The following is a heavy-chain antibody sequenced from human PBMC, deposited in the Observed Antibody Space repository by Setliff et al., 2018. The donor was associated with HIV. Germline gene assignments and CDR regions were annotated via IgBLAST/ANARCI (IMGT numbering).Heavy chain of an antibody. CDR3: ARMDITGTWRWFDP. D-gene: IGHD1-7*01. V-gene: IGHV4-38-2*01. J-gene: IGHJ5*02. Sequence: LSLTCAVSGYSISSGYYWGWIRQPPGKGLEWIGYIYSNGITRYNPSLKSRVTISLDTSKNQSSLKLNSVTAADTAIYYCARMDITGTWRWFDPWGLGTLVTVS. CDR1: GYSISSGYY. CDR2: IYSNGIT.